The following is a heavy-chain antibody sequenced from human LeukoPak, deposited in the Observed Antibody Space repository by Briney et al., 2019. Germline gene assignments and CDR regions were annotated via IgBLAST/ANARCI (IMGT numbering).Heavy chain of an antibody. CDR1: GYTFTSYD. V-gene: IGHV1-8*01. J-gene: IGHJ4*02. CDR3: ARANVGAFDY. Sequence: ASVKVSCKASGYTFTSYDINWVRQATGQGLEWMGWMNPNSGNTGYAQKFQGRVTMNRNTSISTAYMELSSLRSDDTAVYYCARANVGAFDYWGQGTLVTVSS. CDR2: MNPNSGNT. D-gene: IGHD1-26*01.